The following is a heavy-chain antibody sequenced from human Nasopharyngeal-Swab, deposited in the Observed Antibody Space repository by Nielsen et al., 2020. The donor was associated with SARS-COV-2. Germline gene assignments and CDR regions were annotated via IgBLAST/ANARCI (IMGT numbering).Heavy chain of an antibody. D-gene: IGHD6-13*01. CDR2: FDPEDGET. Sequence: ASVKVSCKVSGYTLTELSMHWVRQAPGKGLEWMGGFDPEDGETIYAQKFQGRVTMTEGTSTDTAYMELSSLRSEDTAVYYCAREDGIAAAGTDYWGQGTLVTVSS. J-gene: IGHJ4*02. V-gene: IGHV1-24*01. CDR3: AREDGIAAAGTDY. CDR1: GYTLTELS.